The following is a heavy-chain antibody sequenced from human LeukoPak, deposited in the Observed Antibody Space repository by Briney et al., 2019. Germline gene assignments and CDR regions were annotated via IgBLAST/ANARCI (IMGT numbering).Heavy chain of an antibody. J-gene: IGHJ6*02. Sequence: SETLSLTCAVYGGCFSGYYWSWIRQPPGKGLEWIGEINHSGSTNYNPSLKSRVTISVDTSKNQFSLKLSSVTAADTAVYYCARRTNYYYYGMDVWGQGTTVTVSS. D-gene: IGHD1-14*01. V-gene: IGHV4-34*01. CDR3: ARRTNYYYYGMDV. CDR2: INHSGST. CDR1: GGCFSGYY.